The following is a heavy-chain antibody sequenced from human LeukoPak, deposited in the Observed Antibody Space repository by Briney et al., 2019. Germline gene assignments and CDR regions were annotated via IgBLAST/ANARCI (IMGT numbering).Heavy chain of an antibody. V-gene: IGHV4-39*07. J-gene: IGHJ4*02. CDR2: IYHSGST. CDR3: ARGQGYYDSSGYLDY. Sequence: SETLSLTCTVSGGSISSGSYYWSWIRQPAGKGLEWIGRIYHSGSTYYNPSLKSRVTISVDTSKNQFSLKLSSVTAADTAVYYCARGQGYYDSSGYLDYWGQGTLVTVSS. CDR1: GGSISSGSYY. D-gene: IGHD3-22*01.